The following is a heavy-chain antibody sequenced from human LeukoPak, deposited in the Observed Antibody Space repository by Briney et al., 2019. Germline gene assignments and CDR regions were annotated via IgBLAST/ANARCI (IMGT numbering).Heavy chain of an antibody. J-gene: IGHJ4*02. V-gene: IGHV4-59*01. CDR1: GGSISSYY. D-gene: IGHD4-11*01. CDR2: IYYSGST. CDR3: ARAVTTVTNFDY. Sequence: RPSETLSLTCTVSGGSISSYYWSWIRQPPGKGLEWIGYIYYSGSTNYSPSLKSRVTISVDTSKNQFSLKLSSVTAADTAVYYCARAVTTVTNFDYWGQGTLVTVSS.